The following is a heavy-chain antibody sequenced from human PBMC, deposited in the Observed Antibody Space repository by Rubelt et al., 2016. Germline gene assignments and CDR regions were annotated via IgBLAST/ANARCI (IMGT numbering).Heavy chain of an antibody. D-gene: IGHD2-15*01. Sequence: QVQLQQWGAGLLKPSETLSLTCAVYGGSFSGYYWSWLRQPPGKGLEWIGEINHSGSTNYNPSLKSRGTISVDTSKNQFSLKLSSVTAADTAVYYCASYCSGGSCYRTFDYWGQGTLVTVSS. CDR3: ASYCSGGSCYRTFDY. V-gene: IGHV4-34*01. CDR1: GGSFSGYY. CDR2: INHSGST. J-gene: IGHJ4*02.